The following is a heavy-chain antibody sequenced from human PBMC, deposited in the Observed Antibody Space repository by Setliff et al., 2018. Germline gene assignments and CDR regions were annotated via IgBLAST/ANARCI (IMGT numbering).Heavy chain of an antibody. CDR3: VRDRTAYSYGLDV. J-gene: IGHJ6*02. CDR1: GDSISSSTYH. CDR2: IYYNGNT. Sequence: NPSETLSLTCTVSGDSISSSTYHWGWIRQSPGKGLEWIGNIYYNGNTNKNPSLKTRVTMSVDPSKNQFALNLRSVTAADTAVYYCVRDRTAYSYGLDVWAQGTTVTVSS. D-gene: IGHD5-18*01. V-gene: IGHV4-39*06.